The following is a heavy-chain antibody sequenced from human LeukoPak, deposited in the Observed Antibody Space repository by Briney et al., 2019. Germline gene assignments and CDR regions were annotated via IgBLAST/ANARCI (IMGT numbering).Heavy chain of an antibody. V-gene: IGHV5-51*01. J-gene: IGHJ5*02. D-gene: IGHD2-2*02. CDR2: IYPGDSDT. Sequence: GDSLKISCKGSGYSFTNYWIGWVRKMPGKGLEWMGIIYPGDSDTRYSPSFQGQVTISADKSINTAYLQWSSLKASDTAMYYCARHIRERWFDPWGQGTLVTVSS. CDR1: GYSFTNYW. CDR3: ARHIRERWFDP.